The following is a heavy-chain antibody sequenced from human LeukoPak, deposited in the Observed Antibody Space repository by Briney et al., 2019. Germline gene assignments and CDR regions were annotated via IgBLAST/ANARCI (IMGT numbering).Heavy chain of an antibody. V-gene: IGHV3-23*01. CDR3: AKDLIVVTPSNYYYGMDV. Sequence: PGGSLRLSCAASGFTFSSYAMSWVRQAPGKGLEWVSAISGSGSSTYYADSVKGRFTISRDNSKNTLYLQMNSLRAEDTAVYYCAKDLIVVTPSNYYYGMDVWGQGTTVTVSS. D-gene: IGHD4-23*01. CDR2: ISGSGSST. CDR1: GFTFSSYA. J-gene: IGHJ6*02.